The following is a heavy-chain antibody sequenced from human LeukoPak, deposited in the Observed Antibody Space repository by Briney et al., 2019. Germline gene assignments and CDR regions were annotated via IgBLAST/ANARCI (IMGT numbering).Heavy chain of an antibody. CDR1: GFTVSSNY. CDR3: ARVWYDILTGYVDY. J-gene: IGHJ4*02. CDR2: IYSGGST. V-gene: IGHV3-53*05. D-gene: IGHD3-9*01. Sequence: PGGSLRLSCAASGFTVSSNYMSWVRQPPGKGLEWVSVIYSGGSTYYADSVKGRFTISRDNSKNTLYLQMNSLRAEDTAVYYCARVWYDILTGYVDYWGQGTLVTVSS.